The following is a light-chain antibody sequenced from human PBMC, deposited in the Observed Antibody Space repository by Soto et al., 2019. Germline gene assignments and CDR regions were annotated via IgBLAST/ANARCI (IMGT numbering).Light chain of an antibody. V-gene: IGKV3-15*01. Sequence: EIVMTQSPATLSVSPGETVTLSCRARQEIRSSLPWYQQKPGQAPRLLIYGASIRTTGVPATFSGSGAGTELTLSICSLQSEHFEVYYFQQDSNWPVTVGGGDKVAIK. J-gene: IGKJ4*01. CDR2: GAS. CDR1: QEIRSS. CDR3: QQDSNWPVT.